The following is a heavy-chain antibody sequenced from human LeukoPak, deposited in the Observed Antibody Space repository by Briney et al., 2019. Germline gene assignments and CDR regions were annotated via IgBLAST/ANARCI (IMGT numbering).Heavy chain of an antibody. CDR3: TRRISFRGSDY. V-gene: IGHV3-49*04. J-gene: IGHJ4*02. D-gene: IGHD2/OR15-2a*01. Sequence: GGSLRLSCTVSGFTFGDYEMTWVRQAPGKGPEWVGFIRTKANGGTPEYAASVKGRFTISRNDFTSIGFLQMNSLTTEDTAVYYCTRRISFRGSDYWGQGTLVSVSS. CDR1: GFTFGDYE. CDR2: IRTKANGGTP.